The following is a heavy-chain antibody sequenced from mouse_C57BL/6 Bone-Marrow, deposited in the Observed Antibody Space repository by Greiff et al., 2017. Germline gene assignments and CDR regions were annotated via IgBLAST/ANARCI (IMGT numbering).Heavy chain of an antibody. CDR2: IDPENGDT. CDR3: TLPGMDY. V-gene: IGHV14-4*01. CDR1: GYNINDAY. J-gene: IGHJ4*01. Sequence: VQLQQSGAELVRPGASVKLSCTASGYNINDAYMHWVKQRPEQGLEWIGWIDPENGDTEYASKFQGKATITADKSSNTAYLQLSSLTSEGTAVYYCTLPGMDYWGQGTSVTVSS.